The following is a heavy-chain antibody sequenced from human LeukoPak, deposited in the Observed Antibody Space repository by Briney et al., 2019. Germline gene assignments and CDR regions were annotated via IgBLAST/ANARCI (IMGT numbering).Heavy chain of an antibody. V-gene: IGHV1-8*03. CDR2: MNPNSGNT. CDR1: GYTFTSYD. J-gene: IGHJ4*02. CDR3: ARESFLNSRGVSPFGY. D-gene: IGHD3-10*01. Sequence: GASVKVSCKASGYTFTSYDINWVRQATGQGLEWMGWMNPNSGNTGYAQKFQGRVTITRNTSISTAYMELSSLRSEDTAVYYCARESFLNSRGVSPFGYWGQGTLVTVSS.